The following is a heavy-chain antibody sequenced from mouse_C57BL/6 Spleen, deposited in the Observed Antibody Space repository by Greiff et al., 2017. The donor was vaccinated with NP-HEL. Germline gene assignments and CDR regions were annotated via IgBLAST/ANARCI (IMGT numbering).Heavy chain of an antibody. J-gene: IGHJ2*01. V-gene: IGHV2-3*01. CDR1: GFSLTSYG. Sequence: VQGVESGPGLVAPSQSLSITCTVSGFSLTSYGVSWVRQPPGKGLEWLGVIWGDGSTNYHSALISRLSISKDNSKSQVFLKLNSLQTDDKATYYSAKAWERVYFDYWGQSTTLTVSS. D-gene: IGHD4-1*01. CDR3: AKAWERVYFDY. CDR2: IWGDGST.